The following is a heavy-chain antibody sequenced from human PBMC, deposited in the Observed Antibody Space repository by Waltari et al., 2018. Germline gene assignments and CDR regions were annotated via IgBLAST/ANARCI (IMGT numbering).Heavy chain of an antibody. CDR2: IYYSGST. D-gene: IGHD6-19*01. CDR1: GGSISSSSYY. Sequence: QLQLQESGPGLVKPSESLSLTCTVSGGSISSSSYYWGWIRQPPGKGLEWIGSIYYSGSTYYNPSLKSRVTISVDTSKNQFSLKLSSVTAADTAVYYCARGGAVAGIHYWGQGTLVTVSS. V-gene: IGHV4-39*07. CDR3: ARGGAVAGIHY. J-gene: IGHJ4*02.